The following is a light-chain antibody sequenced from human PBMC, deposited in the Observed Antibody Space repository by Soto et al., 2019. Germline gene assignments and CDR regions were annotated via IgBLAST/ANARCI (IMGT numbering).Light chain of an antibody. CDR2: EVN. V-gene: IGLV2-8*01. J-gene: IGLJ2*01. Sequence: QSALTQPPSASGSPGQSVTISCTGTSSDVGGYNYVSWYQQHPGKAPKLMIYEVNKRPSGVPDRFSGSKSDNTASLTVSGLQAEDEAYYYCSSYAGSNYVIFGGGTKVT. CDR3: SSYAGSNYVI. CDR1: SSDVGGYNY.